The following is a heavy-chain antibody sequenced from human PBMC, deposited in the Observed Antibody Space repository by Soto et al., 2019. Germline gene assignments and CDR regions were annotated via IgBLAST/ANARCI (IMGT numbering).Heavy chain of an antibody. CDR1: GFTFSSHS. V-gene: IGHV3-21*01. Sequence: KAXGSLRLSGSASGFTFSSHSMNWVRQAPGKGLEWVASIYRSSVFRFGPNEFYADSVRGRFIISRDNTNNLVFLQMDSLRVEDTAVYYCAREFSSQLPLDYWGQGILVTVYS. CDR3: AREFSSQLPLDY. CDR2: IYRSSVFRFGPNE. J-gene: IGHJ4*02.